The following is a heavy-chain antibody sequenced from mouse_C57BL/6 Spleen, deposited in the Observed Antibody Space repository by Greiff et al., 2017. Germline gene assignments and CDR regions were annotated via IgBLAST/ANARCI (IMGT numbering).Heavy chain of an antibody. J-gene: IGHJ2*01. CDR2: IDPNSGGT. Sequence: QVQLQQPGAELVKPGASVKLSCKASGYTFPSYWMHWVKQRPGRGLEWIGRIDPNSGGTKYNEKFKSKATRTVDKRSSTAYMQLSSLTSEDAAVYYCSRSGLLRAYFDYWGQGTTLTVSS. D-gene: IGHD1-1*01. CDR3: SRSGLLRAYFDY. CDR1: GYTFPSYW. V-gene: IGHV1-72*01.